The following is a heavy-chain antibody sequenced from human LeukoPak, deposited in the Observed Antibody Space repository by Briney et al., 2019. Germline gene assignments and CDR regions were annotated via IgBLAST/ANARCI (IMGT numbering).Heavy chain of an antibody. J-gene: IGHJ4*02. CDR1: GFTFSSYS. CDR2: ISSSSII. D-gene: IGHD3-3*01. Sequence: QPGGSLRLSCAASGFTFSSYSMNWVRQVPGKGLEWVSYISSSSIIYYADSVKGRFTISRDNAKNTLYLQMNSLRAEDTAVYYCARDLVFWSGYYDYWGQGTLVTVSS. V-gene: IGHV3-48*04. CDR3: ARDLVFWSGYYDY.